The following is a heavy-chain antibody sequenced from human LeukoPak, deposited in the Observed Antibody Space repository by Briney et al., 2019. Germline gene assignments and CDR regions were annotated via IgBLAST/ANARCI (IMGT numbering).Heavy chain of an antibody. CDR1: GFNVGDNY. CDR2: IYNDHNK. J-gene: IGHJ4*02. D-gene: IGHD2-15*01. CDR3: TLLSSGVSKY. Sequence: GGSLRLSCAASGFNVGDNYVVCVRRAPGKGLEWVSIIYNDHNKYYDDSVKGRFTISRDISQNAFLLHMNILRTDDTAVHYCTLLSSGVSKYWGQGTLVTVSS. V-gene: IGHV3-53*01.